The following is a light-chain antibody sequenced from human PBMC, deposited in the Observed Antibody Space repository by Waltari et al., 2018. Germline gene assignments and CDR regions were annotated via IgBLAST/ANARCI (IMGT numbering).Light chain of an antibody. Sequence: QSALTQLPSASGSPGQSVTPSCSGTRPDLTTYNYVSWYQHPPGRAPKLLIYEVSKRPSGVPDRFSGSKSGNTASLTVSGLQTEDEAVYYCSSYAGRDNLLFGGGTKLTVL. CDR3: SSYAGRDNLL. V-gene: IGLV2-8*01. CDR2: EVS. CDR1: RPDLTTYNY. J-gene: IGLJ2*01.